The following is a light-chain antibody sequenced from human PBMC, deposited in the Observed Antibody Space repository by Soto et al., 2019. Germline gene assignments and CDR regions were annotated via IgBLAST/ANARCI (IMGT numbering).Light chain of an antibody. CDR2: AAS. CDR3: SSYTSGSTLYV. J-gene: IGLJ1*01. V-gene: IGLV2-14*01. CDR1: SSDVGGYNY. Sequence: QSALTQHASVSGSPGQSITISCTGTSSDVGGYNYVSWYQQHPGKAPRLMIYAASNRPSGVSHRFSGSRSGNTASLTISGLQAEDEAHYYCSSYTSGSTLYVFGTGTKLTVL.